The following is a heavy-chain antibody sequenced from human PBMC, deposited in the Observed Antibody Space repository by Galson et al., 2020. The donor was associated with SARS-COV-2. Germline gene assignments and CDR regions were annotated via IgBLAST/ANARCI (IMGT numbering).Heavy chain of an antibody. V-gene: IGHV4-59*01. CDR3: ARDGPPGIAAAGYYYYGMDV. J-gene: IGHJ6*02. CDR1: GGSISSYY. Sequence: SQTLSLTCTVSGGSISSYYWSWIRQPPGKGLEWIGYIYYSGSTNYNPSLKSRVTISVDTSKNQFSLKLSSVTAADTAVYYCARDGPPGIAAAGYYYYGMDVWGQGTTVTVSS. D-gene: IGHD6-13*01. CDR2: IYYSGST.